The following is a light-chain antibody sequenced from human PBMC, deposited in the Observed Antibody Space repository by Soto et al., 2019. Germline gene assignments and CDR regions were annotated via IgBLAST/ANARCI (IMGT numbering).Light chain of an antibody. CDR2: GAS. CDR3: QQRSDWRYT. J-gene: IGKJ2*01. CDR1: QSVSTY. Sequence: EIVLTQSPATLSLSPGERATLSCRASQSVSTYLAWYQQKPGQAPRLLIYGASTRATGIPARFSGSGSGTDFTLTISSLEPEDFAVYYWQQRSDWRYTFGQGTKLEIK. V-gene: IGKV3-11*01.